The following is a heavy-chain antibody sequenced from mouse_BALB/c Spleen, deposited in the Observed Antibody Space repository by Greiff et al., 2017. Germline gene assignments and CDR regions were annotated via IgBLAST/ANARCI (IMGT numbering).Heavy chain of an antibody. CDR1: GFNIKDTY. CDR3: ASLYYYGSSLDY. J-gene: IGHJ2*01. V-gene: IGHV14-3*02. CDR2: IDPANGNT. Sequence: VQLKQSGAELVKPGASVKLSCTASGFNIKDTYMHWVKQRPEQGLEWIGRIDPANGNTKYDPKFQGKATITADTSSNTAYLQLSSLTSEDSAVYYCASLYYYGSSLDYWGQGTTLTVSS. D-gene: IGHD1-1*01.